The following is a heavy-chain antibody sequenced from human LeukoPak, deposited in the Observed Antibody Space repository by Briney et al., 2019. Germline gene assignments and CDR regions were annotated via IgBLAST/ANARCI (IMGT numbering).Heavy chain of an antibody. V-gene: IGHV1-69*04. Sequence: VASVKVSCKASGGICSSYAISRVRQAPGQGLEWMGRIIPILGIANYAQKFQGRVTITADKSTSTAYMDLSSLRSEDTAVYYCARDLPPYYFDYWGQGTLVTVSS. CDR3: ARDLPPYYFDY. CDR1: GGICSSYA. J-gene: IGHJ4*02. CDR2: IIPILGIA.